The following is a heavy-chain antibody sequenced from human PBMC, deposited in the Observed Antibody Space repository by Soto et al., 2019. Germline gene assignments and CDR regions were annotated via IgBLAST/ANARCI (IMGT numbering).Heavy chain of an antibody. CDR3: ARANSITGTAFDP. CDR1: GFTFSSYS. V-gene: IGHV3-21*01. CDR2: ISSSSSYI. J-gene: IGHJ5*02. Sequence: GGSLRLSCAASGFTFSSYSMNWVRQAPGKGLEWASSISSSSSYIYYADSVKGRFTISRDNAKNSLYLQMNSLRAEDTAVYYCARANSITGTAFDPWGQGTLVTVSS. D-gene: IGHD1-20*01.